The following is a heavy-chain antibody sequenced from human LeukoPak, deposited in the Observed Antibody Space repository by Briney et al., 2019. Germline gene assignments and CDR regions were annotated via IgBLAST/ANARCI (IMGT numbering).Heavy chain of an antibody. J-gene: IGHJ6*02. CDR2: ISSSSSTI. CDR1: GFTFSSYS. Sequence: GGSLRLSRAASGFTFSSYSMNWVRQAPGKGLEWVSYISSSSSTIYYADSVKGRFTISRDNAKNSLFLQMDSLSDEDTAVYYCARDITVVRGLIGYYYGMDVWGQGTTVTVSS. D-gene: IGHD3-10*01. CDR3: ARDITVVRGLIGYYYGMDV. V-gene: IGHV3-48*02.